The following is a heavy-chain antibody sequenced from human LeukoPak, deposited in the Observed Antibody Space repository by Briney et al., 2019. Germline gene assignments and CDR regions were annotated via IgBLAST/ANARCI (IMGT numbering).Heavy chain of an antibody. Sequence: GASVKVSCKASGYTFTSYGISWVRQAPGQGLEWMGWISAYNGNTNYAQKLQGRVTMTTDTSTSTAYMELRSLRSDDTAVYYCARVIYYYDSSGYGALDAFDIWGQGTVVTVSS. CDR2: ISAYNGNT. V-gene: IGHV1-18*01. D-gene: IGHD3-22*01. J-gene: IGHJ3*02. CDR1: GYTFTSYG. CDR3: ARVIYYYDSSGYGALDAFDI.